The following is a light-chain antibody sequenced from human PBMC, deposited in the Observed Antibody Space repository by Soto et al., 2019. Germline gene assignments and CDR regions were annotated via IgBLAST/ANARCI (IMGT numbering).Light chain of an antibody. V-gene: IGLV2-14*01. CDR2: DVS. CDR1: SSDIGSYNF. Sequence: QSALTQPASVSGSPGQSITISCTGTSSDIGSYNFVSWYQQLPGKAPKLIIYDVSNRPSGVSNRFSGSKSGKTASLTISGLQAEDETYYYCSSYTTSSNYVFGTGTQLTVL. J-gene: IGLJ1*01. CDR3: SSYTTSSNYV.